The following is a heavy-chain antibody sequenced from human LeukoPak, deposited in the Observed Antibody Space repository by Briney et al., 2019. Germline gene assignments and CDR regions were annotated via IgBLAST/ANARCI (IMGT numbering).Heavy chain of an antibody. J-gene: IGHJ6*02. D-gene: IGHD6-6*01. CDR1: GGSIISYY. Sequence: NTSETLSLTCTVSGGSIISYYWSWIRQPPGKELEWIGYIYHSGSTNYNPSLKSRVAISVDTSKNQFSLKLSSVTAADTAVYYCARESGIAARPTFYYYYGMDVWGQGTTVTVSS. CDR3: ARESGIAARPTFYYYYGMDV. CDR2: IYHSGST. V-gene: IGHV4-59*01.